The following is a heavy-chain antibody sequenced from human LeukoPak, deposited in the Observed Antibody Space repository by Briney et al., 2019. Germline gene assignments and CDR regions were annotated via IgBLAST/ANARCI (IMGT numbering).Heavy chain of an antibody. V-gene: IGHV4-4*08. CDR1: DGSISIYY. D-gene: IGHD3-22*01. J-gene: IGHJ4*02. CDR2: VYSSGNT. Sequence: SETLSLTCTVSDGSISIYYWSWIRQPPGKGLEWIGYVYSSGNTNYSPSLKGRAIISADTSKNQFSLKLSSVTAADTAVYYCARVYSSGYYFDYWGQGTLVTVSS. CDR3: ARVYSSGYYFDY.